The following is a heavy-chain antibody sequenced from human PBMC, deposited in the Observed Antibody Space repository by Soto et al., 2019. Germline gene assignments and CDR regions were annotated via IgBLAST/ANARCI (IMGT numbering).Heavy chain of an antibody. CDR2: INTGNGNT. V-gene: IGHV1-3*04. Sequence: QVQLVQSGAEVKKPGASVKVAFNASGITYTTYAIHWVRQAPGQGLEWMGWINTGNGNTRYSQRFQGRVTLTTDTSASTAYMDVSSLTSEDTAVYYCARAISGYVSWGQGTLITVSS. J-gene: IGHJ5*02. D-gene: IGHD5-12*01. CDR3: ARAISGYVS. CDR1: GITYTTYA.